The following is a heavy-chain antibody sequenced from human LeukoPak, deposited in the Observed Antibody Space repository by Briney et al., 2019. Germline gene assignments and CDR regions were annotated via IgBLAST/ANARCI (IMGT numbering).Heavy chain of an antibody. CDR2: IYYSGST. D-gene: IGHD3-10*01. J-gene: IGHJ6*01. V-gene: IGHV4-59*01. CDR3: ARSSDSYSPLRDYYGMGV. Sequence: SSQTLSLTCTVSVGSIRSYYGSCIRHPPGGGLECLGYIYYSGSTSYNPSLKSRVTISGDTSKKQFSLQLSSVTAADTAVYYCARSSDSYSPLRDYYGMGVWGQGTTVAVS. CDR1: VGSIRSYY.